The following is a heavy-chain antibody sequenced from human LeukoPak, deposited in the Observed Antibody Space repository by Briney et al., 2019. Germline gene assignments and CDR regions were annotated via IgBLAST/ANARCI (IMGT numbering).Heavy chain of an antibody. D-gene: IGHD6-25*01. V-gene: IGHV1-18*01. J-gene: IGHJ4*02. CDR2: INVHNGNT. CDR1: GCTFSSYA. Sequence: GASVKVSCKASGCTFSSYAISWVRQAPGQGLEWMGWINVHNGNTKYTQKFQGRVTMTTDTSTSTAYMELRGLRSDDTAVYYCARDLLLYSSGWTGFFDYWGQGTLVTVSS. CDR3: ARDLLLYSSGWTGFFDY.